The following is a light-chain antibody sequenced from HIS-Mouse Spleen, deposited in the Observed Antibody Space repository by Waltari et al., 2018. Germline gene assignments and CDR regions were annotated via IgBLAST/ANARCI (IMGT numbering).Light chain of an antibody. V-gene: IGLV6-57*04. CDR3: RSYDSSNLV. Sequence: NFMLTQPHSVSESPGKTVTISCTRSSGSIASNYVQWYQQRPGSAPTTVIYEDNQRPPGVPDRFSGSIDSSSNSASLTISGLKTEDEADYYCRSYDSSNLVFGGGTKLTVL. CDR2: EDN. CDR1: SGSIASNY. J-gene: IGLJ3*02.